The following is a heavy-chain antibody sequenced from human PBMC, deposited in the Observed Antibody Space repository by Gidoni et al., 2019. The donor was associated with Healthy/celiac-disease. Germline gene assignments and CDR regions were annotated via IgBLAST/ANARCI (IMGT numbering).Heavy chain of an antibody. CDR1: GFTFSSYS. V-gene: IGHV3-21*01. J-gene: IGHJ3*02. CDR3: ARKGELGDAFDI. D-gene: IGHD1-7*01. CDR2: ISSSSSYI. Sequence: EVQLVESGGGLVKPGGSLRLSCAASGFTFSSYSMNWVRQAPGKGLEWVSSISSSSSYISYADSVKGRFTISRDNAKNSLYLQMNSLRAEDTAVYYCARKGELGDAFDIWGQGTMVTVSS.